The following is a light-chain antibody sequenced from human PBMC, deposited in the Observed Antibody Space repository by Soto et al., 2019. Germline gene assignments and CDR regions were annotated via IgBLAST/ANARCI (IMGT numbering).Light chain of an antibody. CDR1: QSISSY. Sequence: DIGMTLSRSALSASIVYRFTITSRASQSISSYLNWYQHRPGKAPTGLIYAASRLQSGVPSRFSGSGSGTDFTLTISSLQPEDFATYYSQKRDGTRLTFGRGTNVDIK. CDR3: QKRDGTRLT. J-gene: IGKJ1*01. V-gene: IGKV1-39*01. CDR2: AAS.